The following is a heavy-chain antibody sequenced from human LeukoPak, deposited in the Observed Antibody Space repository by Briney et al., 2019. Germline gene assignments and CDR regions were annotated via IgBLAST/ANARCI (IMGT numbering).Heavy chain of an antibody. Sequence: GGSLRLSCAASGFTFSSYWMSWVRQAPGKGLEWVANMKQDGSEKYYVDSVKGRFTISRDNAKNSLYLQMNSLRAEDTAVYYYARSVDTAMAYYYYYMDVWGKGTTVTVSS. CDR2: MKQDGSEK. J-gene: IGHJ6*03. CDR3: ARSVDTAMAYYYYYMDV. CDR1: GFTFSSYW. D-gene: IGHD5-18*01. V-gene: IGHV3-7*01.